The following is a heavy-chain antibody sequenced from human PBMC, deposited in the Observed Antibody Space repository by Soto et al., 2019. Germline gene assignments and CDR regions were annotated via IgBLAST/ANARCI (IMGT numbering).Heavy chain of an antibody. J-gene: IGHJ4*02. Sequence: SETLSLTCTVSGGFIWGWIRQSPDKGLEWIGYIYNSGRYNYNPSLESRITISIDTSKNQFSLRLASVTAADTAVYYCARTLPNRQLFDSWSQGTLVTVSS. CDR2: IYNSGRY. CDR1: GGFI. V-gene: IGHV4-59*01. CDR3: ARTLPNRQLFDS. D-gene: IGHD1-1*01.